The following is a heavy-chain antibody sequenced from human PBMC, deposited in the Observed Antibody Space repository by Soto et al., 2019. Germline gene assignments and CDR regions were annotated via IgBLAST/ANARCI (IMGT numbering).Heavy chain of an antibody. CDR3: ARRGVWGTDNWFDP. V-gene: IGHV4-34*01. CDR2: INHSGST. Sequence: PSETLSLTCAVYGGSFSGYYWSWIRQPPGKGLEWIGEINHSGSTNYNPSLKSRVTISVDTSKNQFSLKLSSVTAADTAVYYCARRGVWGTDNWFDPWGQGTLVTVSS. CDR1: GGSFSGYY. D-gene: IGHD3-16*01. J-gene: IGHJ5*02.